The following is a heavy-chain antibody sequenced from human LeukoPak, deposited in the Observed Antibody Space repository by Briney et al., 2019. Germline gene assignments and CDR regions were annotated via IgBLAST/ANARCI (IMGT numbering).Heavy chain of an antibody. D-gene: IGHD1-26*01. CDR1: GFTFSDYY. CDR3: AKDGYSGSYYVLWTYYYFDY. J-gene: IGHJ4*02. V-gene: IGHV3-64*01. CDR2: ISSNGGST. Sequence: PGGSLRLSCAASGFTFSDYYMSWIRQAPGKGLEYVSAISSNGGSTYYANSVKGRFTISRDNSKNTLYLQMNSLRAEDTAVYYCAKDGYSGSYYVLWTYYYFDYWGQGTLVTVSS.